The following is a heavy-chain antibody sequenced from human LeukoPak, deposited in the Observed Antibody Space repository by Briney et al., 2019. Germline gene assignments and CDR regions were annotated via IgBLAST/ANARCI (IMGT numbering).Heavy chain of an antibody. D-gene: IGHD3-22*01. Sequence: SETLSLTCTVSGGSISSSTYYWSWIRQPPGKGLEWIGYIYYSGSTNYNPSLKSRVTISVGTSKNQFSLKLSSVTAADTAVYYCARHSKYYYDSSGSYVRYFQHWGQGTLVTVSS. V-gene: IGHV4-61*05. CDR2: IYYSGST. CDR3: ARHSKYYYDSSGSYVRYFQH. J-gene: IGHJ1*01. CDR1: GGSISSSTYY.